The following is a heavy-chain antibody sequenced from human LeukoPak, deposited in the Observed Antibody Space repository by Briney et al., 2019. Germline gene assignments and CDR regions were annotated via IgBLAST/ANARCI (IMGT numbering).Heavy chain of an antibody. V-gene: IGHV3-23*01. Sequence: GGSLRLSCAASGFTFTSYAMSWVRQAPGKGLEWVSAISGSGGSTYYADSVKGRFTISRDNSKNTLYLQMNSLRAEDTAVYYCARDEGSSWPFDYWGQGTLVTVSS. CDR1: GFTFTSYA. D-gene: IGHD6-13*01. J-gene: IGHJ4*02. CDR3: ARDEGSSWPFDY. CDR2: ISGSGGST.